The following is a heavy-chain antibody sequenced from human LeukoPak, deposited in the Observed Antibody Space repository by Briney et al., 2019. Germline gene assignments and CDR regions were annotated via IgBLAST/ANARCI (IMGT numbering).Heavy chain of an antibody. J-gene: IGHJ4*02. CDR3: ARVGSGVWGSYDYY. Sequence: SETLSLTCAVSGGSVSSSNWWSWVRQPPGKGLEWIEEMHHSGGSNYNPSLKSRLTISIEKSKNQFSLNLNSVIAADTAVYYCARVGSGVWGSYDYYWGQGTLVTVSS. CDR1: GGSVSSSNW. V-gene: IGHV4-4*02. D-gene: IGHD3-16*01. CDR2: MHHSGGS.